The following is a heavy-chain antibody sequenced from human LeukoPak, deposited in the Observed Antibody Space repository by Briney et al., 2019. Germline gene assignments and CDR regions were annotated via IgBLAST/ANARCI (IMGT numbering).Heavy chain of an antibody. Sequence: SETLSLTCTVSGGSISSYYWSWIRQPPGKGLEWIGYIYYSGSTNYNPSLKSRVTISVDTSKNQFSLKLSSVTAADTAVYYCARRFVVGTAFDTWGQGTMVTVSS. J-gene: IGHJ3*02. D-gene: IGHD2-21*01. CDR3: ARRFVVGTAFDT. CDR1: GGSISSYY. V-gene: IGHV4-59*08. CDR2: IYYSGST.